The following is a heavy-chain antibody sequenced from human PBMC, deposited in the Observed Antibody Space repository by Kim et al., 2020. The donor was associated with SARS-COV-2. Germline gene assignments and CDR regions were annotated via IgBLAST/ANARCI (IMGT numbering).Heavy chain of an antibody. J-gene: IGHJ5*02. D-gene: IGHD1-26*01. V-gene: IGHV1-69*04. CDR3: ARDYPSGTFSS. Sequence: TYAQKFQGRLMITADSSSSTVYMELSSLTSEDTAVYYCARDYPSGTFSSWGQGTLVTVSS.